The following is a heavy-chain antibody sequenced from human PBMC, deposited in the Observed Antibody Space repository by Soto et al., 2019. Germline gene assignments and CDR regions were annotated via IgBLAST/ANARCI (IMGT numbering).Heavy chain of an antibody. D-gene: IGHD6-19*01. CDR2: IYYSGST. V-gene: IGHV4-59*01. CDR1: GGSISSYY. J-gene: IGHJ4*02. Sequence: SETLSLTCTVSGGSISSYYWSWIRQPPGKGLEWIGYIYYSGSTNYNPSLKSRVTISVDTSKNQFSLKLSSVTAADTAVYCCAREQTSSGWFGGHDYWGQGTLVTVSS. CDR3: AREQTSSGWFGGHDY.